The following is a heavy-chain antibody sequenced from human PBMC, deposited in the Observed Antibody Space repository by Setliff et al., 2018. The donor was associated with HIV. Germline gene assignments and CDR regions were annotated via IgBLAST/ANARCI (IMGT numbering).Heavy chain of an antibody. CDR2: IHHTGHI. J-gene: IGHJ4*02. V-gene: IGHV4-34*01. D-gene: IGHD4-17*01. CDR1: GASFTDYY. CDR3: ARLDVTPMTTRDY. Sequence: SETLSLTCAFYGASFTDYYWNWIRQPPGKGLEWIGEIHHTGHINYNPSFKSRVTMSLDMSTNQFSLKMASMTAADSVVYYCARLDVTPMTTRDYWGQGTQVTVSS.